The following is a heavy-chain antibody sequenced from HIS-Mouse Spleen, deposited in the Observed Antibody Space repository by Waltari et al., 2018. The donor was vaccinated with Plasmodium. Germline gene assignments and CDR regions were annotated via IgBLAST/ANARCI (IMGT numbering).Heavy chain of an antibody. CDR3: ATKGGSSSDY. D-gene: IGHD6-6*01. CDR1: RYTFPGYY. CDR2: IKPNSGGT. Sequence: QVQLVQSGAEVKKPGASVKISCQASRYTFPGYYMHWVRQAPGQGLEWMGWIKPNSGGTNYAQKFQGRVTMTRDTSISTAYMGLSRLRSDDTAVYYCATKGGSSSDYWGQGTLVTVSS. J-gene: IGHJ4*02. V-gene: IGHV1-2*02.